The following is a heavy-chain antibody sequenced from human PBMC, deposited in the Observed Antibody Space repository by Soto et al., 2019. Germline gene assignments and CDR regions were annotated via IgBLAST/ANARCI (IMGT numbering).Heavy chain of an antibody. CDR2: IKQDGSEK. CDR1: GFTFSSYW. V-gene: IGHV3-7*01. Sequence: VPVVEAGGGLVQPGGSLGLFCAGSGFTFSSYWMSWVRPAPGEGLGGVANIKQDGSEKYYVDAVKGRFTISRDNAKNSLYLQMNSLRAEDTAVYYCARDANYDFWSGYYTDFDYWGQGTLVTVSS. CDR3: ARDANYDFWSGYYTDFDY. J-gene: IGHJ4*02. D-gene: IGHD3-3*01.